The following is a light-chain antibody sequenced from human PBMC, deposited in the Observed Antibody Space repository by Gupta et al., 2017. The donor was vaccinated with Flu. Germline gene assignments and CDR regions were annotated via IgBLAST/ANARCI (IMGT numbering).Light chain of an antibody. CDR3: QQYDSYPYA. Sequence: GDRGTITCRASQSISSWLAWYQQKPGKAPKILIYKASSLESGVPPRFSSSGSWTEFTITISSRQPDDFATDYCQQYDSYPYAFGQGTKLDIK. V-gene: IGKV1-5*03. J-gene: IGKJ2*01. CDR1: QSISSW. CDR2: KAS.